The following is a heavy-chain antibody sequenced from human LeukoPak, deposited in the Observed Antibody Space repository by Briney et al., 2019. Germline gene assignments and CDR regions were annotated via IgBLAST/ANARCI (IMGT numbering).Heavy chain of an antibody. CDR3: ARGEWVRYFDWLPYNAFDI. CDR1: GFTFSSYS. CDR2: ISSSSSYI. D-gene: IGHD3-9*01. V-gene: IGHV3-21*04. Sequence: PGGSLRLSCAASGFTFSSYSMNWIRQAPGKGLEWVSSISSSSSYIYYADSVKGRFTISRDNAKNSLYLQMNSLRAEDTAVYYCARGEWVRYFDWLPYNAFDIWGQGTMVTVSS. J-gene: IGHJ3*02.